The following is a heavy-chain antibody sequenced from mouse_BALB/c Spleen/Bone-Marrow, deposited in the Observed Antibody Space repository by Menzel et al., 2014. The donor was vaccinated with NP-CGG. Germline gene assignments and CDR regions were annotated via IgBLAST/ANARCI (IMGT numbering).Heavy chain of an antibody. CDR2: IDPASGDT. CDR3: SRDYGGTAWFAY. J-gene: IGHJ3*01. CDR1: GFKFKDTH. D-gene: IGHD1-1*01. V-gene: IGHV14-3*02. Sequence: EVKLMESGAELVKPGASVKLSCTASGFKFKDTHMHWVKQRPEQGLERIGRIDPASGDTKYDPKFQGKAAITGDTSSNTAYLQLSSLTSEDTAVYYCSRDYGGTAWFAYWGQGTLVTVSA.